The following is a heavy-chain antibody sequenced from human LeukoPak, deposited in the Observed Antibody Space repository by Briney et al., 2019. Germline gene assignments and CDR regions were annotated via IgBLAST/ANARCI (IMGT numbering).Heavy chain of an antibody. CDR3: ARDSDYYDSSGSDYYYYMDV. CDR2: MNPNSGNT. D-gene: IGHD3-22*01. V-gene: IGHV1-8*01. J-gene: IGHJ6*03. CDR1: GYTFTSYD. Sequence: ASVKVSCKASGYTFTSYDINWVRQATGQGLEWMGWMNPNSGNTGYAQKFQGRVTMTRNTSISTAYMELSSLRSEDTAVYYCARDSDYYDSSGSDYYYYMDVWGKGTTVTVSS.